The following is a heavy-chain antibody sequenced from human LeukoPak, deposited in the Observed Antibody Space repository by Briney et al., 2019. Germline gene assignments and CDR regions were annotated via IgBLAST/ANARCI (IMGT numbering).Heavy chain of an antibody. CDR2: IKQDGSDK. V-gene: IGHV3-7*02. CDR3: ARALGSPLDY. CDR1: GFTLITYC. Sequence: GGSLRLSCAASGFTLITYCMSWVRQAPGKGLEWVANIKQDGSDKYYVDSVKGRFTISRDNAKNSLYLQMNSLRAEDTAVYYCARALGSPLDYWGQGTLVVVSS. J-gene: IGHJ4*02. D-gene: IGHD1-26*01.